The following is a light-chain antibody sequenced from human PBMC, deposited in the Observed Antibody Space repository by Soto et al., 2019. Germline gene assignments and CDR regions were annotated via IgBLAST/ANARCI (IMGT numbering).Light chain of an antibody. CDR3: SSYSSSGLVI. V-gene: IGLV2-14*01. J-gene: IGLJ2*01. CDR2: DVT. CDR1: SSDVGDSKY. Sequence: QSALTQPASVSGSPGQSITISCTGTSSDVGDSKYVSWYQQHPDKVPKLLIYDVTNRPSGVSNRFSGSKSGNTASLTISGLQAEDEADYYCSSYSSSGLVIFGGGTKLTVL.